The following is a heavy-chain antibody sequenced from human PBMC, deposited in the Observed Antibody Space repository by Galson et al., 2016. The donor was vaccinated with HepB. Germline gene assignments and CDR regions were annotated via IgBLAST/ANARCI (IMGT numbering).Heavy chain of an antibody. CDR1: GYTFTTYF. D-gene: IGHD2-15*01. CDR2: IDPTGGST. Sequence: SVKVSCKASGYTFTTYFMHWLRQAPGQGLEWMGIIDPTGGSTTYAQKFQGRVTMIRDTSTRIVYMELSSLRSEDTAVYYCAREGDCGGGSCCGYWGQGTLVTVSS. J-gene: IGHJ4*02. CDR3: AREGDCGGGSCCGY. V-gene: IGHV1-46*01.